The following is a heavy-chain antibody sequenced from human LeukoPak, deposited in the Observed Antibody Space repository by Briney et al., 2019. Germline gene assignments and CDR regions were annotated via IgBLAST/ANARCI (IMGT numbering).Heavy chain of an antibody. J-gene: IGHJ4*02. V-gene: IGHV3-30*02. CDR3: TTDQRQLLSMVWGVTAYDH. D-gene: IGHD3-10*01. CDR1: GFTFSTYG. CDR2: IRYDGSNK. Sequence: PGGSLRLSCAASGFTFSTYGMHWVRQAPGKGLGWVAFIRYDGSNKYYADSVKGRFTISRDNSKNTLYLQMNSLKTEDTAVYYCTTDQRQLLSMVWGVTAYDHWGQGTLVTVSS.